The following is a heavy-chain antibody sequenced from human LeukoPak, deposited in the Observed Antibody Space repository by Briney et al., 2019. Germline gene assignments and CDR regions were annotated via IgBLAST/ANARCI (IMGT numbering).Heavy chain of an antibody. CDR3: AKGGMQVWSNPVDH. CDR2: IWYDGSNK. D-gene: IGHD5-18*01. Sequence: QTGGSLRLSCAASGITFSSYGMHWVRQAPGKGLERVAVIWYDGSNKYYADSVKGRFTISRDNSKNTLYLQMNSLRAEDTAVYYCAKGGMQVWSNPVDHWGQGTLVTVSS. CDR1: GITFSSYG. V-gene: IGHV3-33*06. J-gene: IGHJ4*02.